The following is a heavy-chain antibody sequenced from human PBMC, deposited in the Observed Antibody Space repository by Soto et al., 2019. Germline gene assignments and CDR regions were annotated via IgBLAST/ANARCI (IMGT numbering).Heavy chain of an antibody. Sequence: QVQLVQSGAEVKKPGASVKVSCKASGYTFTSYYMHWVRQAPGQGLEWMGIINPSGGSTRYAQKFQGRVTRTRDTSTSTVYMDLSSLRSEDTAVYYCARGLIYDSSGYYFDYWGQGTLVTVSS. D-gene: IGHD3-22*01. V-gene: IGHV1-46*01. CDR2: INPSGGST. CDR1: GYTFTSYY. CDR3: ARGLIYDSSGYYFDY. J-gene: IGHJ4*02.